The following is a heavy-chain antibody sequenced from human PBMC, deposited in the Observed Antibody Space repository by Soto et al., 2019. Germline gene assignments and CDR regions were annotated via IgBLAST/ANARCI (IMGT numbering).Heavy chain of an antibody. CDR1: GFSLSTSGVG. Sequence: QITLKESGPTLVKPTQPLTLTCTFSGFSLSTSGVGVGWIRQPPGKALEWLALIYWDDDKRYSPSLKSRLTVTKDTSKNQVVLTMTNMDPVDTATYYCAHSIVATTGGYFDYWGQGTLVTVSS. CDR3: AHSIVATTGGYFDY. J-gene: IGHJ4*02. CDR2: IYWDDDK. V-gene: IGHV2-5*02. D-gene: IGHD5-12*01.